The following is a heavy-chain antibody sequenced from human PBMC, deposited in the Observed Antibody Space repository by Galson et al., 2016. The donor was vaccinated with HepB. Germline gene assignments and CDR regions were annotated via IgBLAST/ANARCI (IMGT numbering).Heavy chain of an antibody. J-gene: IGHJ4*02. D-gene: IGHD3-10*01. Sequence: QSGAEVKKPGESLRISCKGSGYTFTNYWIHWVRQMPGKGLEWMGKIDPGNANTNYSPSFQGHVTISVDKSISTAYLQWSSLKASDTAMYYCARPYYYHSGNYRDWGQGTLVTVSS. CDR2: IDPGNANT. CDR3: ARPYYYHSGNYRD. CDR1: GYTFTNYW. V-gene: IGHV5-10-1*01.